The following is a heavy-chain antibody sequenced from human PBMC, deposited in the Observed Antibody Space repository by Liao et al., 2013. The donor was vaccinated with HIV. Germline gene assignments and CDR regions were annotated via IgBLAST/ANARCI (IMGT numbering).Heavy chain of an antibody. J-gene: IGHJ4*02. CDR2: FYSSGST. V-gene: IGHV4-61*02. D-gene: IGHD3-3*01. CDR1: GGSISSGSYY. CDR3: ARGRIAIFGVAWDY. Sequence: QVQLQESGPGLVKPSETLSLTCTVSGGSISSGSYYWSWIRQPAGKGLQWIGRFYSSGSTNYNPSLKSRVTISIDTSKNQFSLRLSSVTAADTAVYYCARGRIAIFGVAWDYWGQGTLVTVSS.